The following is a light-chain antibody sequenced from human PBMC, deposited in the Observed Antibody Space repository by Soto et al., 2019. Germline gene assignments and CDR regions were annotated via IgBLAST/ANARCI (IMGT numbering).Light chain of an antibody. Sequence: EIVLTQSPGTLSLSPGERATLSCRASQSVSSSYLAWYQQKPGQAPRLLIYDASSRATGIPDRFSGSGSGTDFTLTIIRLEPEDFAVYYCQQYGSSPLTFGGGTKVEIK. CDR3: QQYGSSPLT. CDR1: QSVSSSY. J-gene: IGKJ4*01. CDR2: DAS. V-gene: IGKV3-20*01.